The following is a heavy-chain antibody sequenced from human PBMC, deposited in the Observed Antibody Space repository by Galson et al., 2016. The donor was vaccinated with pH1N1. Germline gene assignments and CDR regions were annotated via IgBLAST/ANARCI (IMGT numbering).Heavy chain of an antibody. CDR3: ARLAYVDSFDS. CDR2: ISTGRRVV. D-gene: IGHD4-17*01. V-gene: IGHV3-48*04. J-gene: IGHJ4*02. Sequence: SLRLSCAASGFIFSDYSFIWVRQAPGKGLEWLSYISTGRRVVQYADSVKGRLTISRDNAQRSVYLQINSLRLEDTAVYHCARLAYVDSFDSWGRGTLVAVSS. CDR1: GFIFSDYS.